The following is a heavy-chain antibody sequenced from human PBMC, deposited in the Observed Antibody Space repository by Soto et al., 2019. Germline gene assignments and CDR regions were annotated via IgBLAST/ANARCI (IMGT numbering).Heavy chain of an antibody. CDR2: IHYSGST. CDR1: GGSVSSRSYY. Sequence: PSETLSLTCTLSGGSVSSRSYYWGWIRQPPGKVLEWNGRIHYSGSTYYNPSLESRVTISVDTSKNQCSLRLNSVTAADTAVYYCVRVTYDSFAAYSYYFDYWGQGTLVTVSS. CDR3: VRVTYDSFAAYSYYFDY. D-gene: IGHD3-9*01. J-gene: IGHJ4*02. V-gene: IGHV4-39*07.